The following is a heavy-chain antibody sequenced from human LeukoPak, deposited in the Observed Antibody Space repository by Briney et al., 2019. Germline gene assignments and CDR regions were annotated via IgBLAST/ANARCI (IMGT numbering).Heavy chain of an antibody. D-gene: IGHD1-26*01. CDR1: GYTFTNYA. CDR3: ARETGGRQYFDY. J-gene: IGHJ4*02. Sequence: ASVKVSCKASGYTFTNYALHWVRQAPGQRLEWMGWINAGNGNTKYSQKFQGRVTMTRDTSTSTVYMELSSLRSEDTAVYYCARETGGRQYFDYWGQGTLVTVSS. V-gene: IGHV1-3*01. CDR2: INAGNGNT.